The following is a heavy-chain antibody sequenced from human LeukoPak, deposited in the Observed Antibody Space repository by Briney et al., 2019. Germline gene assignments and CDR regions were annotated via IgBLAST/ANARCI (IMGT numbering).Heavy chain of an antibody. CDR2: IYPGDSDT. V-gene: IGHV5-51*01. CDR1: GYTFTSYW. J-gene: IGHJ4*02. Sequence: GESLKISCKGSGYTFTSYWIGWVRQMPGQGLGMVGIIYPGDSDTRYRPSFQGQVTISADKSNSTAYLQWSSLKASDTAMYYCARNPFPASYGDGDYWGQGTLVTVSS. D-gene: IGHD4-17*01. CDR3: ARNPFPASYGDGDY.